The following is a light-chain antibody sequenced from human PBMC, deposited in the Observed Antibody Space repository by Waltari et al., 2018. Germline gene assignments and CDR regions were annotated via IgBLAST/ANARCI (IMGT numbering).Light chain of an antibody. CDR3: ATWDDSLSGGV. J-gene: IGLJ2*01. V-gene: IGLV1-47*01. CDR2: RNN. CDR1: RSNIGANY. Sequence: QSVLTQPPSASGTPGPRATLSCSGRRSNIGANYVYWYQQVPGLAPRLLIYRNNKRPSGVPDRFSASKSGTSASLAISGLRSEDEADYYCATWDDSLSGGVFGGGTKLTVL.